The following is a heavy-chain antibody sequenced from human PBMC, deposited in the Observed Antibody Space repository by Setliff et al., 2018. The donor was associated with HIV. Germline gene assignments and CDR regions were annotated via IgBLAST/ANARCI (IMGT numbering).Heavy chain of an antibody. V-gene: IGHV3-21*01. J-gene: IGHJ6*03. CDR1: EFTFSIYT. CDR2: ISSSSSYI. CDR3: ARGVDLLTAPSYYYYYMDV. D-gene: IGHD3-9*01. Sequence: GSLRLSCAASEFTFSIYTMNWVRQAPGKGLEWVASISSSSSYIYYTDSVKGRFTISRDNAKKSLYLQMNSLRAEDTAVYYCARGVDLLTAPSYYYYYMDVWGKGTTVTVSS.